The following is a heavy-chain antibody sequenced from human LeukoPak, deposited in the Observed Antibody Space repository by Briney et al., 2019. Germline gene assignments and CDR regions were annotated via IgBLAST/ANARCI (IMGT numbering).Heavy chain of an antibody. CDR3: ARLGSGSYYYGMDV. D-gene: IGHD3-10*01. CDR2: IYYSGST. J-gene: IGHJ6*02. CDR1: GGSISSYY. Sequence: SETLSLTCTVSGGSISSYYWSWIRQPPGKGLEWIGYIYYSGSTNYNPSLKSRVTISVDTSKNQFSLKLSSVTAADTAVYYCARLGSGSYYYGMDVWGQGTTVTVSS. V-gene: IGHV4-59*01.